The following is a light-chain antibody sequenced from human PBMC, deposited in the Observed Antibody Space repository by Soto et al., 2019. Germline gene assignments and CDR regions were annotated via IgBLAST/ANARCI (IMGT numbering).Light chain of an antibody. J-gene: IGLJ1*01. CDR3: CSFAGSFTYV. CDR1: SSDVGRYDY. Sequence: QSVLTQPRSVSGSPGQSVTISCTGTSSDVGRYDYVSWYQQHPGKAPKLIIYDVTERPAGVPDRFSGSKSGNTASLTISGLQAEDEADYSCCSFAGSFTYVFGGGTKFTVL. CDR2: DVT. V-gene: IGLV2-11*01.